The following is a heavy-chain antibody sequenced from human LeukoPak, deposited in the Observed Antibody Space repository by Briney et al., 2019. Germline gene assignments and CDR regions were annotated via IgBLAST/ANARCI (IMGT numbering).Heavy chain of an antibody. Sequence: SETLSLTCTVSGGSISSYYWSWIRQPPGKGLEWIGYIYYSGSTNYNPSLKSRVTISVDTSKNQFSLKLSSVTAADTAVYYCVRGDSGYFDYWGQGTLVTVSS. CDR1: GGSISSYY. CDR2: IYYSGST. V-gene: IGHV4-59*01. CDR3: VRGDSGYFDY. J-gene: IGHJ4*02. D-gene: IGHD1-26*01.